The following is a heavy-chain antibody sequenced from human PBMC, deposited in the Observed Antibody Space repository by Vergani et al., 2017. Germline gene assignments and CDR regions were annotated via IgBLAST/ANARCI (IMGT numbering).Heavy chain of an antibody. D-gene: IGHD2-21*02. CDR1: GGSFSGYY. V-gene: IGHV4-34*01. Sequence: QVQLQQWGAGLLKPSETLSLTCAVYGGSFSGYYWSWIRQPPGKGLEWIGEINHSGSTNYNPSLKSRVTISVDTSKNQFSLKLSSVTAADTAVYYCARVNKLNIVVVTAIVGYYFDYWGQGTLVTVSS. J-gene: IGHJ4*02. CDR3: ARVNKLNIVVVTAIVGYYFDY. CDR2: INHSGST.